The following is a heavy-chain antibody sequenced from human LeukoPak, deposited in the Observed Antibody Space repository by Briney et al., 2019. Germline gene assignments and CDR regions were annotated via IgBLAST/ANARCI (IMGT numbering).Heavy chain of an antibody. CDR3: ARSQTTVTCSLDY. V-gene: IGHV4-34*01. Sequence: SETLSLTCAVYGESFSGFSWNWIRQPPGKGLEWIGEITHSGSTNYNPSLKSRVTISVDTSKNQFSLRLISVTAADTAVYYCARSQTTVTCSLDYWGQGTLVTVSS. J-gene: IGHJ4*02. D-gene: IGHD4-17*01. CDR2: ITHSGST. CDR1: GESFSGFS.